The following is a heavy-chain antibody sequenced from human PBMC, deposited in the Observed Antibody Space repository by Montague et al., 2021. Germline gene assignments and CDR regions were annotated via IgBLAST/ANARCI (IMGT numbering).Heavy chain of an antibody. CDR3: ARSLYCKGGSCYSGFDP. V-gene: IGHV4-39*01. CDR2: IYYNGTT. J-gene: IGHJ5*02. CDR1: GGSISSASYY. D-gene: IGHD2-15*01. Sequence: SETLSLTCTVSGGSISSASYYWGWIRQPPGKGLEFIGVIYYNGTTYHNPSLKSRVTVSIDTSKNQFSLKLISVTAADTAVYFCARSLYCKGGSCYSGFDPWGQGTLVTVSS.